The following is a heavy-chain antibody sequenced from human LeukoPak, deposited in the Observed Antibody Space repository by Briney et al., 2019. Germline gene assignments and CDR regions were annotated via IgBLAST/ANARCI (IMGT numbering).Heavy chain of an antibody. V-gene: IGHV1-69*05. CDR1: GGTFSSYA. CDR2: IIPIFGTA. D-gene: IGHD4-17*01. CDR3: ARGETTVTPYYYYYMDV. Sequence: SVKVSCKASGGTFSSYAISWVRQAPGQGLEWMGRIIPIFGTANYAQKFQGRVTITTDESTSTAYIELSSLRSEDTAVYYCARGETTVTPYYYYYMDVWGKGTTVTVSS. J-gene: IGHJ6*03.